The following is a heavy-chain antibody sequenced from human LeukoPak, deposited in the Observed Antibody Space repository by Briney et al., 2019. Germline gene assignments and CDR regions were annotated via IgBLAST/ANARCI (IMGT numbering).Heavy chain of an antibody. CDR1: GGSISSYY. Sequence: SETLSLTCTVSGGSISSYYWSWIRQPAGKGLDWIGRIYSSGSTNYNPSLKSRVTMSVDTSKNQFSLKLSSVTAADTAVYYCARAYCSGGSCYSGFDYWGQGTLVTVFS. D-gene: IGHD2-15*01. CDR3: ARAYCSGGSCYSGFDY. J-gene: IGHJ4*02. CDR2: IYSSGST. V-gene: IGHV4-4*07.